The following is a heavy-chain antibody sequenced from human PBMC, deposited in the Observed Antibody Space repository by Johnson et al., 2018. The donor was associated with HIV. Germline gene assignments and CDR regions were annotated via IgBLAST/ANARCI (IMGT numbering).Heavy chain of an antibody. D-gene: IGHD1-26*01. CDR2: ISYDGSNK. V-gene: IGHV3-30*04. CDR3: ARDMRPVRGWGGGSYRGVSDAFDI. CDR1: GFTFSSYA. Sequence: QVQLVESGGGVVQPGRSLRLSCAASGFTFSSYAMHWVRQAPGKGLEWVAVISYDGSNKYYADSVKGRFPISRANSKTTLYLKMNSLRAEDTAVYYCARDMRPVRGWGGGSYRGVSDAFDIWGQGTMVTVSS. J-gene: IGHJ3*02.